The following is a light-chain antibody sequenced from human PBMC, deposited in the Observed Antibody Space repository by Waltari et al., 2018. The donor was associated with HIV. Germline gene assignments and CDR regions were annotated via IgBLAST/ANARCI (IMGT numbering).Light chain of an antibody. CDR1: SSNIGSNY. V-gene: IGLV1-47*01. J-gene: IGLJ2*01. CDR3: QSYDSSLVI. CDR2: RNN. Sequence: QSVLTQPPSASGTPGQRVTISCSGSSSNIGSNYVYWYQQLPGTAPKLLIYRNNQRPSGVPDRFSGSKSGTSASLAITGLQADDEADYYCQSYDSSLVIFGGGTKLTVL.